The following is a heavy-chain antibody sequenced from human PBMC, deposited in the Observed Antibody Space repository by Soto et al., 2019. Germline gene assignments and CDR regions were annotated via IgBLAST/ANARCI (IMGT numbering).Heavy chain of an antibody. CDR2: ISAHNGNT. Sequence: ASVKVSCKASGYTFTSYGISWVRQAPGQGLDWMGWISAHNGNTNYAQKLQGRVTMTTDTSTSTAYMELRSLRSDDTAVYYCARDGNLNYYDSSGYYVFDYWGQGTLVTVSS. V-gene: IGHV1-18*01. CDR3: ARDGNLNYYDSSGYYVFDY. D-gene: IGHD3-22*01. CDR1: GYTFTSYG. J-gene: IGHJ4*02.